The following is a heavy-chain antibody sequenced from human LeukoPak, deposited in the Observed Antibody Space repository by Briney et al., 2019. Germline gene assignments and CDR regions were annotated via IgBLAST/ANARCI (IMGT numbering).Heavy chain of an antibody. V-gene: IGHV3-23*01. CDR1: GFTFSSYA. D-gene: IGHD3-16*01. CDR2: ISGSGGST. J-gene: IGHJ3*02. CDR3: ARGGSYVSFDI. Sequence: QSGGSLRLSCAASGFTFSSYAMSWVRQAPGKGLEWVSAISGSGGSTYYADSVKGRFTISRDNSKNTLYLQMNSLKTEDTAVYYCARGGSYVSFDIWGQGTMVTVSS.